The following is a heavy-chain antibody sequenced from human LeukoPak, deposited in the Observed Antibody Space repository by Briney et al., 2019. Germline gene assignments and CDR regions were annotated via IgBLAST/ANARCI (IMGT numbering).Heavy chain of an antibody. Sequence: SGGSLRLSCAASGFAFSSYWMDWVRQAPGKGLEWVANIKQDGSEENYVDSVKGRFTISRDNAKNSLYLQMHSLRGEDTAVYYCARDLTYYYDSSGYYVESGYWGQGTLVTVSS. CDR1: GFAFSSYW. J-gene: IGHJ4*02. V-gene: IGHV3-7*01. CDR3: ARDLTYYYDSSGYYVESGY. D-gene: IGHD3-22*01. CDR2: IKQDGSEE.